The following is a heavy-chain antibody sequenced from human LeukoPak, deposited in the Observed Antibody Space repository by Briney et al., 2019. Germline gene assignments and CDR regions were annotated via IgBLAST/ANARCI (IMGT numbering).Heavy chain of an antibody. Sequence: ASVTVSCKASGGTFSSYAISWVRQAPGQGLEWMGGIIPIFGTANYAQKFQGRVTITADESTSTAYMELSSLRSEDTAVYYCARARPAHYYDSSGYYDYWGQGTLVTVSS. CDR3: ARARPAHYYDSSGYYDY. D-gene: IGHD3-22*01. J-gene: IGHJ4*02. CDR1: GGTFSSYA. CDR2: IIPIFGTA. V-gene: IGHV1-69*13.